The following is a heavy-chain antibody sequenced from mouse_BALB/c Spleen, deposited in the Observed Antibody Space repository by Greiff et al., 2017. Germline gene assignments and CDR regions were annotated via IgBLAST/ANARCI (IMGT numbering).Heavy chain of an antibody. D-gene: IGHD2-10*01. J-gene: IGHJ4*01. CDR1: GFTFSSYA. Sequence: DVKLVESGGGLVKPGGSLKLSCAASGFTFSSYAMSWVRQTPEKRLEWVASISSGGSTYYPDSVKGRFTISRDNARNILYLQMSSLRSEDTAMYYCARPYPEAMDYWGQGTSVTVSS. CDR3: ARPYPEAMDY. CDR2: ISSGGST. V-gene: IGHV5-6-5*01.